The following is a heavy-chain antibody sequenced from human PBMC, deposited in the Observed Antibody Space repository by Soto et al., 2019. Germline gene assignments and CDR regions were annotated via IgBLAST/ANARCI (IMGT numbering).Heavy chain of an antibody. CDR2: INSDGSST. V-gene: IGHV3-74*01. CDR1: GFTFSSYW. J-gene: IGHJ4*02. CDR3: ARDKSLPFDY. Sequence: GGSLRLSCAASGFTFSSYWRHWVRQAPGKGLLWVSRINSDGSSTSYADSVKGRFTISRDNAKNTLYLQMNSLRAEDTAVYYCARDKSLPFDYWGQGTLVTVSS.